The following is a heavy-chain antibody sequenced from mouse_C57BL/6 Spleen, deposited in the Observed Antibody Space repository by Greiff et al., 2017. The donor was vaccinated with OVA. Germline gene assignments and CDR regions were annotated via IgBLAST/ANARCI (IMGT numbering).Heavy chain of an antibody. J-gene: IGHJ1*03. Sequence: VKLQQSGPELVKPGASVKISCKASGYAFSSSWMNWVKQRPGKGLEWIGRIYPGDGDTNYNGKFKGKATLTADKSSSTAYMQLSSLTSEDSAVYFCARDGTVWYFDVWGTGTTVTVSS. V-gene: IGHV1-82*01. CDR3: ARDGTVWYFDV. CDR1: GYAFSSSW. D-gene: IGHD1-1*01. CDR2: IYPGDGDT.